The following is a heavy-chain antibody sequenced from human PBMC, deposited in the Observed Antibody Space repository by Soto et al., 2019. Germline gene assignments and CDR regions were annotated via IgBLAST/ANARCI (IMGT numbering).Heavy chain of an antibody. CDR3: VKSRGGNNFDFFD. J-gene: IGHJ4*02. Sequence: GGSLRLSCSASGFTFSSYAMHWVRQAPGKGLEYVSGIRGNGDPPFYADSVKGRFTISRDNSKNTLHLQMSSLGADDTAVYYCVKSRGGNNFDFFDWGQGALVTVSS. CDR1: GFTFSSYA. V-gene: IGHV3-64D*06. CDR2: IRGNGDPP. D-gene: IGHD5-12*01.